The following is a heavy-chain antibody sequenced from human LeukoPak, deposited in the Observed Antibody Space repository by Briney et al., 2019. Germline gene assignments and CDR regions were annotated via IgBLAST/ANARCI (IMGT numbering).Heavy chain of an antibody. Sequence: GASVKVSCKASGYTFTNYAMNWVRQAPGQGLEWMGWIHPSTGNPTYAQGFTGRFVFSLVTSVSTTYLQIISLKAEDTAVYYCARAFQSLGGLSLPDYWGQGTLVTVSS. V-gene: IGHV7-4-1*02. J-gene: IGHJ4*02. D-gene: IGHD3-16*02. CDR2: IHPSTGNP. CDR1: GYTFTNYA. CDR3: ARAFQSLGGLSLPDY.